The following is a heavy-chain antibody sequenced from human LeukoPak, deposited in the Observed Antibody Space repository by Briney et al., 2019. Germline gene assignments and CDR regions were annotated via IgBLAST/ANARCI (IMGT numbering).Heavy chain of an antibody. CDR1: GVTFSNYW. V-gene: IGHV3-74*01. CDR2: INGDGSST. J-gene: IGHJ4*02. D-gene: IGHD6-19*01. CDR3: ARDIAVAGNYFDY. Sequence: GGSLRLSCAASGVTFSNYWMHWVRQAPGEGLVWVSRINGDGSSTTYADSVKGRFIISRDNAKNTLYLQLNSLRAEDTAVYYCARDIAVAGNYFDYWGQGTLVNVSP.